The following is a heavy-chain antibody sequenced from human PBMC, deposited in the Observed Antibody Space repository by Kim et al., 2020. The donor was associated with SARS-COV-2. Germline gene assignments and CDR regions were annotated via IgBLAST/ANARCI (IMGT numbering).Heavy chain of an antibody. V-gene: IGHV4-59*13. D-gene: IGHD2-21*02. Sequence: SETLSLTCTVSGASISSYYWSWIRQPPGKGLEWIGYIYYSGSTNYNPSLKSRVTISIVTSKSQFSLKLMSVTAADTAVYYCAGLSKGVTATGDYWGQGTLVTVSS. CDR1: GASISSYY. J-gene: IGHJ4*02. CDR2: IYYSGST. CDR3: AGLSKGVTATGDY.